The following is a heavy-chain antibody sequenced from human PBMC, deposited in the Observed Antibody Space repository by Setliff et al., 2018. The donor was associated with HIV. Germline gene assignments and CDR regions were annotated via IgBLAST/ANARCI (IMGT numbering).Heavy chain of an antibody. J-gene: IGHJ2*01. D-gene: IGHD4-17*01. V-gene: IGHV3-21*01. CDR1: GFTFSAYS. CDR3: AKESTVTTVLLKWASYWYFDL. CDR2: ISTSGNFI. Sequence: GGSLRLSCAASGFTFSAYSMNWVRQVPGKRLEWVSCISTSGNFIYYADSVKGRFTISRDNSKNTLYLQMNSVRAEDTAVYYCAKESTVTTVLLKWASYWYFDLWGRGTLVTVSS.